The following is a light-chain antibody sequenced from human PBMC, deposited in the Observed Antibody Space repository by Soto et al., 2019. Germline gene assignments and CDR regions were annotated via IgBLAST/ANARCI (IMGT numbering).Light chain of an antibody. J-gene: IGLJ2*01. CDR1: SSDVGGYNY. CDR2: EVS. Sequence: QSALTQPASVSGSPGQSITISCTGTSSDVGGYNYVSWYQQHPGKAPKLMIYEVSNRPSGVSNRFSGSKSGNTASLTISGLHAEDEADYYCSSYTSSSTQVVFGGGTKVTVL. CDR3: SSYTSSSTQVV. V-gene: IGLV2-14*01.